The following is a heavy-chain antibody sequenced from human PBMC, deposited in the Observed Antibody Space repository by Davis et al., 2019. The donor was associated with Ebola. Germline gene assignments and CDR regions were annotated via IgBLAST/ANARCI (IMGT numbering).Heavy chain of an antibody. CDR3: AREELVVVTATLGYYGMDV. CDR2: INPSGGSK. Sequence: ASVKVSCKASGSTFTSYYMHWLRQPPGQGLEWMGIINPSGGSKSYAQKFQGRVTMTRDTSTSTVYMELSSLRSEDTAVYYCAREELVVVTATLGYYGMDVWGQGTTVTVSS. J-gene: IGHJ6*02. V-gene: IGHV1-46*03. D-gene: IGHD2-21*02. CDR1: GSTFTSYY.